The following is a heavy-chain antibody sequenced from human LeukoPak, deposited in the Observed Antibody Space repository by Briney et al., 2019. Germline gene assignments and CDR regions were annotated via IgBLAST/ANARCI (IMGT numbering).Heavy chain of an antibody. CDR3: ARDTRPGWGVSAFDI. CDR2: IYYSGST. V-gene: IGHV4-59*01. Sequence: PSETLSLTCTVSGGSISSYYWSWIRQPPGKGLEWIGYIYYSGSTNYNPSLKSRVTISVDTSKNQFSLKLSSVTAADTAVYYCARDTRPGWGVSAFDIWGQGTMVTVSS. D-gene: IGHD3-10*01. J-gene: IGHJ3*02. CDR1: GGSISSYY.